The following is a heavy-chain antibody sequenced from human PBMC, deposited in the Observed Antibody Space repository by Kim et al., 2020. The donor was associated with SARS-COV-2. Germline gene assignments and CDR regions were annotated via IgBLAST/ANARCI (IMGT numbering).Heavy chain of an antibody. V-gene: IGHV4-34*01. CDR2: ST. Sequence: STNYNPSLKSRVTISVDTSKNQFALKLSSVTAADTAVYYCARGHGQRDYWGQGTLVTVSS. CDR3: ARGHGQRDY. J-gene: IGHJ4*02.